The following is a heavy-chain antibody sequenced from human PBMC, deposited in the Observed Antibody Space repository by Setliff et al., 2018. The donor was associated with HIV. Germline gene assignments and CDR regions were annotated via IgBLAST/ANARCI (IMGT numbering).Heavy chain of an antibody. CDR2: IYTSGST. J-gene: IGHJ4*02. D-gene: IGHD6-19*01. Sequence: PSETLSLTCTVSGGSISSGSYYWSWIRQPAGKGLEWIGRIYTSGSTNYNPSLKSRVTISVDTSKNQCSLKLSSVTAADTAGYYCAGGRGIAVAGAGFDYWGQGTLVTVSS. V-gene: IGHV4-61*02. CDR1: GGSISSGSYY. CDR3: AGGRGIAVAGAGFDY.